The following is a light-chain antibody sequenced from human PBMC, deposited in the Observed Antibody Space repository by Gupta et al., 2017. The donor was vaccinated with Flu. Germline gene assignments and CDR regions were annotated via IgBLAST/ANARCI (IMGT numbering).Light chain of an antibody. J-gene: IGLJ2*01. CDR1: NIENRN. V-gene: IGLV3-9*01. CDR2: RDI. Sequence: ALGQTSSITCGGNNIENRNVHWYQQKPGQAPMLVIYRDISRPAGIPERFSGSNSGNTATLTISGAQAGDEADYYCQVWDSSTEVFGGGTKLTVL. CDR3: QVWDSSTEV.